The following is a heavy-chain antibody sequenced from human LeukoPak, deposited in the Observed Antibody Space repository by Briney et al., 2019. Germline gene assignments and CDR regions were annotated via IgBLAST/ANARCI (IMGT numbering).Heavy chain of an antibody. V-gene: IGHV1-69*04. J-gene: IGHJ6*02. CDR3: ARFPVRGYTYGSVIHHMDV. CDR2: IITILDVA. Sequence: ASVTVSCMSSGGTFNTYAITWVGQAQGRGLEWMGRIITILDVADSAQRFQGRVTITADRSTSTFHMDLNSLRSEDTAIYYCARFPVRGYTYGSVIHHMDVWGQGTTVIVSS. D-gene: IGHD5-18*01. CDR1: GGTFNTYA.